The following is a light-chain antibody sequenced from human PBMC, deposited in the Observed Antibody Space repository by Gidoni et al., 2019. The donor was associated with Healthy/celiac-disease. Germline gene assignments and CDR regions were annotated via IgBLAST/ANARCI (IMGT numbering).Light chain of an antibody. J-gene: IGLJ1*01. CDR2: LNSDGSH. CDR3: QTWGTGIRV. Sequence: QLVLNQSHSASASLGSSVKLTCTLSSGHSSYAIAWHQQQPEKGPRYLMKLNSDGSHSKGDGIPDRFSGSSSGAERYLTISSLQSEDEADYYCQTWGTGIRVFGTGTKVTVL. CDR1: SGHSSYA. V-gene: IGLV4-69*01.